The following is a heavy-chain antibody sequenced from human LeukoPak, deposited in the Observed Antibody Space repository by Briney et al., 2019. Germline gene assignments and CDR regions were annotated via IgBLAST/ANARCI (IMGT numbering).Heavy chain of an antibody. CDR2: ISGGGGIT. CDR1: GFTFSNYA. CDR3: ARRRGNYYIDY. D-gene: IGHD1-26*01. J-gene: IGHJ4*02. V-gene: IGHV3-23*01. Sequence: PGGSLRLSCIASGFTFSNYAMSWVRQAPGKGLEWVSTISGGGGITYYADSVRGRFTISRDNSKNTLYLQVNSLRAEDTALYFCARRRGNYYIDYWGQGTLVTVSS.